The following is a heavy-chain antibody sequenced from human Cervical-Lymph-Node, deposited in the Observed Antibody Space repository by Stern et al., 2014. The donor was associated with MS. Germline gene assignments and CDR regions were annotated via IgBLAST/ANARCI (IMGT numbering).Heavy chain of an antibody. Sequence: EVQLVESGGGLVKPGASLRLSCDASGFTFSHYSINWVRQAPGKGLEWILSIRTNSTHTYYADSVEGRFTISRDSAKDSVSLHMVSLRAEDTAVYYCARARVGDYARSPHLDSWGQGTLVTVSS. CDR2: IRTNSTHT. J-gene: IGHJ4*02. D-gene: IGHD4-17*01. CDR3: ARARVGDYARSPHLDS. V-gene: IGHV3-21*01. CDR1: GFTFSHYS.